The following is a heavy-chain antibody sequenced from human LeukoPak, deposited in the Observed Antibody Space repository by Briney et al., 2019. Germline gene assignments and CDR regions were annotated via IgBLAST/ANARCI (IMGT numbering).Heavy chain of an antibody. CDR1: GFTFGDYA. CDR2: IRSKAYGGTT. CDR3: TRDRRVGGLRRGIAASAFDI. V-gene: IGHV3-49*04. J-gene: IGHJ3*02. Sequence: GGSLRLSCTASGFTFGDYAMSWVRQAPGKGLEWVGFIRSKAYGGTTEYAASVKGRFTISRDDSKSIAYLQMNSLKIEDTAVYYCTRDRRVGGLRRGIAASAFDIWGQGTMVTVSS. D-gene: IGHD2-15*01.